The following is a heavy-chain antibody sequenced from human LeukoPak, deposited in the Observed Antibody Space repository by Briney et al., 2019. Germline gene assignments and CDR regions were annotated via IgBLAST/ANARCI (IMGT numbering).Heavy chain of an antibody. CDR2: INQGGSEK. V-gene: IGHV3-7*03. Sequence: GGSLRLSCVASEFIFSNYWMSWVRQGPGEGPEWVANINQGGSEKYYVDSVMGRFTISRDNAKKSLDLQMNSLRVEDTATYYCARLAVPPGNRGWYYEHWGQGTLVTVSS. J-gene: IGHJ4*02. CDR1: EFIFSNYW. D-gene: IGHD2-2*01. CDR3: ARLAVPPGNRGWYYEH.